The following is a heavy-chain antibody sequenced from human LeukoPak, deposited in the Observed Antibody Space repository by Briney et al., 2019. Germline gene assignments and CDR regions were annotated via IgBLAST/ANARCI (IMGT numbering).Heavy chain of an antibody. V-gene: IGHV1-18*01. CDR1: GYTFTSYG. Sequence: ASVKVSCKASGYTFTSYGISWVQQAPGQGLEWMGWISAYNGNINYAQKLQGRVTMTTDTSTSTAYMELRSLRSDDTAVYYCARVPHKFGRYFVLHDDYWGQGTLVTVSS. CDR2: ISAYNGNI. D-gene: IGHD3-9*01. J-gene: IGHJ4*02. CDR3: ARVPHKFGRYFVLHDDY.